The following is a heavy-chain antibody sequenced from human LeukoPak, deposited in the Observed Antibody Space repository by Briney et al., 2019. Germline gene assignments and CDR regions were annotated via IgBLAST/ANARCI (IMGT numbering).Heavy chain of an antibody. V-gene: IGHV3-73*01. J-gene: IGHJ3*02. D-gene: IGHD5-12*01. CDR2: IRSKANSYAT. CDR3: ASSDIVTTIGAFDI. CDR1: GFTFSGSA. Sequence: GGSLRLSCAASGFTFSGSAMHWVRQASGKGLEWVGRIRSKANSYATAYAASVKGRFTISRDDSKNTAYLQMNSLRAEDTAVYYCASSDIVTTIGAFDIWGQGTVVTVSS.